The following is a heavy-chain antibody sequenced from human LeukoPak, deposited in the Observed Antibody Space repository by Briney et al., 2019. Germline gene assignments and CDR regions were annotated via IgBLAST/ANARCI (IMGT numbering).Heavy chain of an antibody. CDR2: ISYDGSNK. D-gene: IGHD2-15*01. Sequence: PGRSLRLSYAASGFTFSSYGMHWVRQAPGKGLEWVAVISYDGSNKYYADSVKGRFTISRDNSKNTLYLQMNSLRAEDTAVYYCASEGVVVAATPFDYWGQGTLVTVSS. CDR3: ASEGVVVAATPFDY. V-gene: IGHV3-30*03. CDR1: GFTFSSYG. J-gene: IGHJ4*02.